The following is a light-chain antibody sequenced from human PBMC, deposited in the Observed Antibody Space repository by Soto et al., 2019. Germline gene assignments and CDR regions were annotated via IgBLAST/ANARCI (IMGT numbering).Light chain of an antibody. J-gene: IGKJ4*01. Sequence: DIQMTQSPSTLSASVGDRVTITCRASQSISSWLAWYQQKPGKAPKLLIYKASSLESGVPSRFSGSGSGTEFTFTISSLQPDDFATYYCQQYNSYALTFGGGTKVEIK. CDR3: QQYNSYALT. CDR2: KAS. V-gene: IGKV1-5*03. CDR1: QSISSW.